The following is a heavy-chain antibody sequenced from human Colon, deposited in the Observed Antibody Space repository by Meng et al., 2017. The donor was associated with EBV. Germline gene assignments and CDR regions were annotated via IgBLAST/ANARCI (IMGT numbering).Heavy chain of an antibody. J-gene: IGHJ4*02. V-gene: IGHV4-34*01. CDR2: INHSGSA. Sequence: QVNLPQWGARLSKPSTTLSPTCGFSGGSLSGYYWSWIRHFPGRTLEFIGDINHSGSANYNPSLRSRVTISVDTSNNQIFLNLHSVTAADTAVYHCARTFGYCSNNNCPRTLGYWGQGTLVTVSS. CDR1: GGSLSGYY. D-gene: IGHD2-2*03. CDR3: ARTFGYCSNNNCPRTLGY.